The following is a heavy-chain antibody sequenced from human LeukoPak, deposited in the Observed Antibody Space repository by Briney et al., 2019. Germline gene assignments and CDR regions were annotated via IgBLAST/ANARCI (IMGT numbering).Heavy chain of an antibody. Sequence: ASVKVSCKASGGTFSSYAISWVRQAPGQGLEWMGWISAYNGNTNYAQKLQGRVTMTTDTSTSTAYMELRSLRSDDTAVYYCARYSRFGGLDYWGQGTLVTVSS. J-gene: IGHJ4*02. CDR1: GGTFSSYA. CDR3: ARYSRFGGLDY. D-gene: IGHD3-10*01. CDR2: ISAYNGNT. V-gene: IGHV1-18*01.